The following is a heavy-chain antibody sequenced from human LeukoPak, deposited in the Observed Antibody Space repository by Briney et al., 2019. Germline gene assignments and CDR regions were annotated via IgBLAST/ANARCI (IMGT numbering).Heavy chain of an antibody. CDR3: AKDQGLWLNYYYYMDV. V-gene: IGHV3-21*01. CDR2: ISSSSSYI. J-gene: IGHJ6*03. Sequence: GGSLRLSCAASGFTFSSYSMNWVRQAPGKGLEWVSSISSSSSYIYYADSVKGRFTISRDNSKNTLYLQMNSLRAEDTAVYYCAKDQGLWLNYYYYMDVWGKGTTVTISS. D-gene: IGHD5-18*01. CDR1: GFTFSSYS.